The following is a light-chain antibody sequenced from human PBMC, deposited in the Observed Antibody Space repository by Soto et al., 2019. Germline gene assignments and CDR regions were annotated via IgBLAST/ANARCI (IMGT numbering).Light chain of an antibody. CDR2: EVN. CDR1: SSDVGNYNL. Sequence: QSVLTQPASVSGSPGQSITISCTGTSSDVGNYNLVSWYQQHPGKAPKFMIYEVNKRPSGVSNRFSGSKSGNTASLTISGLQAEDEADYYCAAWDDSLNGYVFGTGTKLTVL. CDR3: AAWDDSLNGYV. V-gene: IGLV2-23*02. J-gene: IGLJ1*01.